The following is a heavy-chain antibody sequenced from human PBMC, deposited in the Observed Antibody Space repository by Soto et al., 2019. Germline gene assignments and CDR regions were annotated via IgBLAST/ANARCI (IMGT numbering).Heavy chain of an antibody. CDR2: INHSGST. CDR1: SGSFSGYY. D-gene: IGHD2-2*01. J-gene: IGHJ6*03. CDR3: ARGYCSSTSCYAQMGNYYYYMDV. V-gene: IGHV4-34*01. Sequence: PSETLSLTCAVYSGSFSGYYWSWIRQPPGKGLEWIGEINHSGSTNYNPSLKSRVTISVDTSKNQFSLKLSSVTAADTAVYYCARGYCSSTSCYAQMGNYYYYMDVWGKGTTVTVS.